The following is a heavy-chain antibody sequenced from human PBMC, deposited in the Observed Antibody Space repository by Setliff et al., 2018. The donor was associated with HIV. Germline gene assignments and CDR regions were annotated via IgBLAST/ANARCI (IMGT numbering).Heavy chain of an antibody. CDR3: ARVYGVTTLNYYYYYMDV. CDR1: GFPFSGHW. V-gene: IGHV4-34*01. J-gene: IGHJ6*03. CDR2: INYSGDT. D-gene: IGHD4-17*01. Sequence: SETLRLSCAASGFPFSGHWMSWVRQAPGKGLEWIGQINYSGDTNCNPSLESRVTISIDTSKNQFSLKLSSVTAADTAVYYCARVYGVTTLNYYYYYMDVWGKGTTVTVSS.